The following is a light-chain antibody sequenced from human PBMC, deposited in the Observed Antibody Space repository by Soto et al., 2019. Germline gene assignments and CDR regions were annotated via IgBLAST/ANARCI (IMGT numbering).Light chain of an antibody. J-gene: IGLJ1*01. Sequence: QSVLTQPPSASGTPGQRVTISCSGSSSNIGSNTVNWYQQLPGTAPKLLIYSNNQRPSGVPDRFSGSKSGTSASLAISGLQSEAEADYYCAAWDDSLNGRYVFGTGTKLTVL. CDR2: SNN. V-gene: IGLV1-44*01. CDR3: AAWDDSLNGRYV. CDR1: SSNIGSNT.